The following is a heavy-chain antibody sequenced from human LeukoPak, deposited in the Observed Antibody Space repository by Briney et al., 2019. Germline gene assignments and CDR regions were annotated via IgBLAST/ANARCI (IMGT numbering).Heavy chain of an antibody. J-gene: IGHJ4*02. D-gene: IGHD3-22*01. CDR1: GGSFSGYY. CDR2: INHSGST. V-gene: IGHV4-34*01. Sequence: SETLSLTCAVYGGSFSGYYWSWIRQPAGKGLEWIGEINHSGSTNYNPSLKSRVTISVDTSKNQFSLKLSSVTAADTAVYYCARETNYYDSSGTIDYWGQGTLVTVSS. CDR3: ARETNYYDSSGTIDY.